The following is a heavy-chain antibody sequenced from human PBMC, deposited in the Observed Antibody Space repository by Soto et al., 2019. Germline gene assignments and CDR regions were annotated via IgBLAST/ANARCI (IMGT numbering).Heavy chain of an antibody. CDR2: IYYSGST. J-gene: IGHJ5*02. V-gene: IGHV4-31*03. CDR3: ARMYDASGYNWFDP. D-gene: IGHD3-22*01. CDR1: GGSISSGGYY. Sequence: QVQLQESGPGLVKPSQTLSLTCTVSGGSISSGGYYWSWIRQHPGKGLEWIGYIYYSGSTYYNPFLKSRLTISVDTSKNQFSLKLSSVTAADTAIYYCARMYDASGYNWFDPWGRGALVTVSS.